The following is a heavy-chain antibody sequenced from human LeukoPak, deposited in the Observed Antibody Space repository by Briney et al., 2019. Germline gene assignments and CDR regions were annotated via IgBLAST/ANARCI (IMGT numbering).Heavy chain of an antibody. CDR2: IIPIFGTA. CDR3: ATCEYRLQGYQVYYYYYMDV. V-gene: IGHV1-69*05. CDR1: GGTFSSYA. J-gene: IGHJ6*03. D-gene: IGHD2-2*01. Sequence: SVKVSCKASGGTFSSYAISWVRQAPGQGLEWMGGIIPIFGTANYAQKFQGRVTITTDESTSTAYMELSSLRSEDTAVYYCATCEYRLQGYQVYYYYYMDVWAKGPRSPSP.